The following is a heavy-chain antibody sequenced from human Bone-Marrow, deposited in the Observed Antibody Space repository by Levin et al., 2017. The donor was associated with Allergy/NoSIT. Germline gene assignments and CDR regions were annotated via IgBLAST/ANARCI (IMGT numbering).Heavy chain of an antibody. Sequence: LSLPCAASGFTFRSYAMHWVRQAPGKGLEWVAVISYDGSNKYYADSVKGRFTISRDNSKNTLYLQMNSLRAEDTAVYYCARDPETATVVTPSWVYWGQGTLVTVSS. CDR3: ARDPETATVVTPSWVY. V-gene: IGHV3-30-3*01. CDR1: GFTFRSYA. D-gene: IGHD4-23*01. CDR2: ISYDGSNK. J-gene: IGHJ4*02.